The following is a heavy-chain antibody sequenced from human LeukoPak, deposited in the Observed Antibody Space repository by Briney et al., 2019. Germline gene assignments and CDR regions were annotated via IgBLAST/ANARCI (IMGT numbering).Heavy chain of an antibody. V-gene: IGHV3-30*18. CDR3: AKEETGYSGYKSRFDY. CDR1: GFTFSSYG. CDR2: ISYDGSNK. J-gene: IGHJ4*02. Sequence: GGSLRLSCVASGFTFSSYGMHWVRQAPGKGLEWVAVISYDGSNKCYADSVKGRFTISRDNSKNTLYLQMNSLRAEDTAVYYCAKEETGYSGYKSRFDYWGQGTLVTVSS. D-gene: IGHD5-12*01.